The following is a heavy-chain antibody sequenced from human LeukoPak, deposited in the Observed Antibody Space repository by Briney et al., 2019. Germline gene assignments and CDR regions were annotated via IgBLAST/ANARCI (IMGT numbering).Heavy chain of an antibody. D-gene: IGHD3-10*01. Sequence: SETLSLTCTVSGGSISSGSYCWSWIRQPAGKGLEWIGHIHTSGNTNYNPSLKSRVTISVDTSKNQFSLNLTSVTAADTAVYYCARGGYYGSGNDFRFDPWGQGTLVTVSS. CDR2: IHTSGNT. CDR1: GGSISSGSYC. J-gene: IGHJ5*02. V-gene: IGHV4-61*09. CDR3: ARGGYYGSGNDFRFDP.